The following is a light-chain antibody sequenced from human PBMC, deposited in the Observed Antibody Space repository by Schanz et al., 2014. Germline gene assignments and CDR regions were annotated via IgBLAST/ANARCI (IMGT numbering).Light chain of an antibody. CDR2: GIS. CDR3: QQHGSSLS. J-gene: IGKJ3*01. Sequence: IVLTQSPGTLSLSPGERATLSCRASQSVTSNSLAWYQQKPGQPPSLLIYGISARATGVPDRFSGSGSGTDFTLTISRLETEDFAVYYCQQHGSSLSFGPGTKVEIK. CDR1: QSVTSNS. V-gene: IGKV3-20*01.